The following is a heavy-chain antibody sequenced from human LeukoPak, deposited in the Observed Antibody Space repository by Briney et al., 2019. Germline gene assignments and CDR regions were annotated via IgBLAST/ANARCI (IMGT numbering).Heavy chain of an antibody. V-gene: IGHV4-59*01. CDR2: IYYSGST. J-gene: IGHJ4*02. CDR3: AREGYSSSWYLDY. CDR1: GGSISNYY. D-gene: IGHD6-13*01. Sequence: SETLSLTCTVSGGSISNYYWSWIRQPPGKGLEWIGYIYYSGSTDYNPSLKSRVTISVDTSKNQFSLKLSSVTAADTAVYYCAREGYSSSWYLDYWGQGTLVTVSS.